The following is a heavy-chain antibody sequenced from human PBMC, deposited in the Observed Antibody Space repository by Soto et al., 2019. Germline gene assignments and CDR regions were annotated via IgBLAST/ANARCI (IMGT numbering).Heavy chain of an antibody. CDR3: AKDVSYGGKRPYYFDY. V-gene: IGHV3-23*01. D-gene: IGHD4-17*01. J-gene: IGHJ4*02. Sequence: HPGGSLRLSCAASGFTFSNYAMSWVRQAPGKGLEWDSGISDSGGSAYNADSVKGRFTISRDNAKSTLYLQMNSLRAEDTAVYYCAKDVSYGGKRPYYFDYWGQGTLVTVSS. CDR1: GFTFSNYA. CDR2: ISDSGGSA.